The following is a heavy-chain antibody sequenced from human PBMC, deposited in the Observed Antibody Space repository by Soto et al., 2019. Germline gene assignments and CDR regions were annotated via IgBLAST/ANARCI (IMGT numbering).Heavy chain of an antibody. Sequence: QVPGVEAGAEVKKPGFSVKVSCQASGGNFRPQAISWGRTAPGQGPEWMGGIIPLFGSANYPPKFQGTVTITADGSTSTAYMGLRSLRSEDTAGYCCVRVLIPAASYFDSWGQGHPVTV. CDR3: VRVLIPAASYFDS. J-gene: IGHJ4*02. V-gene: IGHV1-69*01. CDR1: GGNFRPQA. D-gene: IGHD2-2*01. CDR2: IIPLFGSA.